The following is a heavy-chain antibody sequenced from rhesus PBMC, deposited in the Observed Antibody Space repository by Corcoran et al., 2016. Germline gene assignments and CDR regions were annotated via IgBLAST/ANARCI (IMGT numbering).Heavy chain of an antibody. J-gene: IGHJ4*01. V-gene: IGHV4S7*01. CDR2: IYSSTGTT. CDR1: GDSISRGYG. CDR3: ARVDGSRHIDY. Sequence: QVQLKESGPGLVKPSETLSLTCAVSGDSISRGYGWGRLRQPPGKGLEWIVTIYSSTGTTYYDPSLKSRVTISKDTSKNQLSLKLSSVTAADTAVYYCARVDGSRHIDYWGQGVLVTVSS. D-gene: IGHD4-29*01.